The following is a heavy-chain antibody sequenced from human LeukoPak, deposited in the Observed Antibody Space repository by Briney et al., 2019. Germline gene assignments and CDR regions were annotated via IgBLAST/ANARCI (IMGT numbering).Heavy chain of an antibody. D-gene: IGHD6-13*01. CDR2: ISSSSSTI. J-gene: IGHJ4*02. V-gene: IGHV3-48*01. CDR3: ARDERAAAGGNEYYFDY. CDR1: GFTFSSYS. Sequence: GGSLRLSCAASGFTFSSYSVNWVRQAPGKGLEWVSYISSSSSTIYYADSVKGRFTISRDNAKNSLYLQMNSLRAEDTAVYYCARDERAAAGGNEYYFDYWGQGTLVTVSS.